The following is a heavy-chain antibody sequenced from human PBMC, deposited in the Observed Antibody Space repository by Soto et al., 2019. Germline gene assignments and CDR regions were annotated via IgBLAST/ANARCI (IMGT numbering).Heavy chain of an antibody. J-gene: IGHJ6*03. CDR1: GDSVRNQY. CDR2: IYRSGGT. D-gene: IGHD3-16*01. V-gene: IGHV4-4*09. CDR3: ARALDYGHMDV. Sequence: SETLSLTCTVSGDSVRNQYWSWIRRPPGRELEWIGYIYRSGGTKYNPSLKSRLTISVDTSKNQFSLKLSSVTAADTAVYYCARALDYGHMDVWGKGTTVTVSS.